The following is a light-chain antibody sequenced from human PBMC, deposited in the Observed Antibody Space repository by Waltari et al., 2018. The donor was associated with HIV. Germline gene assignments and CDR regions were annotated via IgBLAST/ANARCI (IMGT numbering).Light chain of an antibody. CDR1: QSISASQ. V-gene: IGKV3-20*01. CDR3: QQYGRSPIT. Sequence: DIVLTQSPDTLPVSPGQSATLPCRASQSISASQLAWYQQKPGQALRLVIYGASTRATGIPDRVSGGGSGTDVALTISRLEPEESAVFCCQQYGRSPITFGLGTRLEIK. CDR2: GAS. J-gene: IGKJ5*01.